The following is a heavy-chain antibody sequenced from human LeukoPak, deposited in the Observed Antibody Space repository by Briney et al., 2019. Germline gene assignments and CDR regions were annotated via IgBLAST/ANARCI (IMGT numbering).Heavy chain of an antibody. CDR3: ARGSTYYDSSGQVPFDY. CDR2: ISGSSSTI. Sequence: GGSLRLSRAASGFTFSSYSMNWVRQAPGKGLEWGSYISGSSSTIYYADSVKGRFTISRDNGKNTLYLQMNSLRAEDTAVYYCARGSTYYDSSGQVPFDYWGQGTLVTVSS. D-gene: IGHD3-22*01. V-gene: IGHV3-48*01. CDR1: GFTFSSYS. J-gene: IGHJ4*02.